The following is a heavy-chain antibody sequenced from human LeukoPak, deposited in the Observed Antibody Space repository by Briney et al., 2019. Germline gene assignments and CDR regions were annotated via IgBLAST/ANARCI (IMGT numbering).Heavy chain of an antibody. D-gene: IGHD3-22*01. CDR3: STTYYYDSSGFYDDYFDY. CDR1: GFTFSNAW. J-gene: IGHJ4*02. Sequence: GGSLRLSCAASGFTFSNAWMSWVRQAPGKGLEWVGRIKSKTDGGTTDYAAPVKGRFTISRDDSKNTLYLQMNSLKTEDTAVYYCSTTYYYDSSGFYDDYFDYWGQGTLATVSS. CDR2: IKSKTDGGTT. V-gene: IGHV3-15*01.